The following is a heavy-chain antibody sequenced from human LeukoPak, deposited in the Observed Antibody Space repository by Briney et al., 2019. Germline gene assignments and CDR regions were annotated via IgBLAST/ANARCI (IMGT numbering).Heavy chain of an antibody. J-gene: IGHJ4*02. D-gene: IGHD5-18*01. CDR3: GRSGYSYDFDY. CDR1: GYSFTSYW. V-gene: IGHV5-51*01. Sequence: GESLKISCKGSGYSFTSYWIGWVRQMPGKGLEWMGIIYAGDSDTRYSPSFQGQVTISADKSISTAYLQWSSLKASDTAMYCCGRSGYSYDFDYWGQGTLVTVSS. CDR2: IYAGDSDT.